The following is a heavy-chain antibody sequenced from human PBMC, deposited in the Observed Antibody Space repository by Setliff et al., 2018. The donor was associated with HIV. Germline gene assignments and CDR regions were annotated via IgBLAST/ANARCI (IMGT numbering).Heavy chain of an antibody. V-gene: IGHV1-69*10. J-gene: IGHJ4*02. CDR3: ARDHQTMLWLDY. CDR1: GTTFSTYL. Sequence: ASVKVSCKASGTTFSTYLFTWVRQAPGQGFEWMGGIIPILGTEKYAQKFHGRVTLTADMSTNTAYMELRSLTSEDTTVYYCARDHQTMLWLDYWGQGTLVTVSS. D-gene: IGHD2-21*01. CDR2: IIPILGTE.